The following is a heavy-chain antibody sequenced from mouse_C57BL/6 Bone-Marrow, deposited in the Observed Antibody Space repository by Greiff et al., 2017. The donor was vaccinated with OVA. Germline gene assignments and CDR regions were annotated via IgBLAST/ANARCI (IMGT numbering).Heavy chain of an antibody. CDR1: GYTFTSYW. V-gene: IGHV1-59*01. J-gene: IGHJ2*01. CDR3: ARGGTTVDY. D-gene: IGHD1-1*01. Sequence: VQLQQPGAELVRPGTSVTLSCKASGYTFTSYWMHWVKQRPGQGLEWIGVIDPSDSYTNYNQKFKGKATLTVDTSSSTAYMQLSSLTSEDSAVYYCARGGTTVDYWGQGTTLTVSS. CDR2: IDPSDSYT.